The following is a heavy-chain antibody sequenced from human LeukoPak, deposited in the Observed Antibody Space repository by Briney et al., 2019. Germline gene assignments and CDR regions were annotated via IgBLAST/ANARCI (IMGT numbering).Heavy chain of an antibody. CDR3: ARARAIIVVVPDAFDI. CDR2: IYSGGST. D-gene: IGHD2-2*01. CDR1: GFTVSSNY. J-gene: IGHJ3*02. Sequence: GGSLRLSCAASGFTVSSNYMSWVRQAPGKGLEWVSVIYSGGSTYYADSVKGRFTISRDNSKNTLYLQMNSLRAEDTAVYYCARARAIIVVVPDAFDIWGQGTMVTVSS. V-gene: IGHV3-53*01.